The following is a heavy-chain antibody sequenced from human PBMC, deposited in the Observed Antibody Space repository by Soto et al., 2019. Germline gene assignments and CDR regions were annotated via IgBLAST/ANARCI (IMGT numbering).Heavy chain of an antibody. V-gene: IGHV3-7*01. D-gene: IGHD3-22*01. CDR1: GFTFSSYW. CDR2: IKQDGSEN. Sequence: PGGSLRLSCAASGFTFSSYWMSWVRQAPGKGLEWVANIKQDGSENYYVDSVKGRFTISRDNAKNSLYLQMNSLRAEDTAVYYCARDSYYYDSSGLDYWGQGTLGTSPQ. J-gene: IGHJ4*02. CDR3: ARDSYYYDSSGLDY.